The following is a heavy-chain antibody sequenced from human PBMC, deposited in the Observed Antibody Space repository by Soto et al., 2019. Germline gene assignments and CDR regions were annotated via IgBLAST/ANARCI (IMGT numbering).Heavy chain of an antibody. V-gene: IGHV1-8*02. Sequence: QVQLVQSGAEVKKPGASVKVSCKASGYTFTDYDINWVRQATGQGLEWMGWMTPNSGNTGYAQKFQGRVTMTMDTCRSTAYMELNSLTSEDTAVYYCARILYNTGSFDPWGQGTLVNVSS. CDR1: GYTFTDYD. J-gene: IGHJ5*02. CDR2: MTPNSGNT. D-gene: IGHD3-10*01. CDR3: ARILYNTGSFDP.